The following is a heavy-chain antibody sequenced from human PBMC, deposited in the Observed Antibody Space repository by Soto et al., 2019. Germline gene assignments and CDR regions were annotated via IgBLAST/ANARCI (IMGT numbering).Heavy chain of an antibody. V-gene: IGHV3-30*18. D-gene: IGHD3-9*01. CDR3: AKRYYDILTGYYMDFDY. CDR1: GFTFSSYG. CDR2: ISYDASNK. Sequence: QVQLVESGGGVVQPGRSLRLSRAASGFTFSSYGMHWVRQAPGKGLEWVAVISYDASNKYYTDSVKGRFTISRDNSKNKLCLQMNSLRAEDTAVYYCAKRYYDILTGYYMDFDYWGQGTLVTVSS. J-gene: IGHJ4*02.